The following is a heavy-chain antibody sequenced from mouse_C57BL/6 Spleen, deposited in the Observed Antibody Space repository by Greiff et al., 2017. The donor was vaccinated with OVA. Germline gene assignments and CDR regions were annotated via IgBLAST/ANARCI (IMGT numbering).Heavy chain of an antibody. V-gene: IGHV8-8*01. J-gene: IGHJ4*01. Sequence: QVTLKVSGPGILQPSQTLSLTCSFSGFSLSTFGMGVGWIRQPSGKGLEWLAHIWWDDDKYYNPALKSRLTISKDTSKNQVFLKIANVYTADTATYYCARMEYYGSKSYAMDYWGQGTSVTVSS. CDR3: ARMEYYGSKSYAMDY. CDR1: GFSLSTFGMG. D-gene: IGHD1-1*01. CDR2: IWWDDDK.